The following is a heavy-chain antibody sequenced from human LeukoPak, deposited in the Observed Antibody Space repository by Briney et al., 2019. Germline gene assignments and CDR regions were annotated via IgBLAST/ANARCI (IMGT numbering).Heavy chain of an antibody. CDR1: GFTFRSYG. J-gene: IGHJ3*02. D-gene: IGHD3-10*01. CDR2: IWYDGSNK. CDR3: ARDPYGSGSTSFDI. V-gene: IGHV3-33*01. Sequence: PGGSLRLSCAASGFTFRSYGMHWVRQAPGKGLEWVAVIWYDGSNKYYADSVKGRFTISRDNSKNTLCLQMNSLRAEDTAVYYCARDPYGSGSTSFDIWGQGTMVTVSS.